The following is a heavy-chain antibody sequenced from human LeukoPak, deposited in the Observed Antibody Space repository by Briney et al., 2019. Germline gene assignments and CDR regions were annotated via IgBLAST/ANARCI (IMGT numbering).Heavy chain of an antibody. CDR2: ISAYNGNT. Sequence: ASVKVSCKASGYTFTSYGISWVRQAPGQGLEWMGWISAYNGNTNYAQKLQGRVTMTTDTSTSTAYMELRSLRSDDTAVYYCARCYYDILPGYLALYYFDYWAKGTLVT. V-gene: IGHV1-18*04. D-gene: IGHD3-9*01. CDR1: GYTFTSYG. CDR3: ARCYYDILPGYLALYYFDY. J-gene: IGHJ4*02.